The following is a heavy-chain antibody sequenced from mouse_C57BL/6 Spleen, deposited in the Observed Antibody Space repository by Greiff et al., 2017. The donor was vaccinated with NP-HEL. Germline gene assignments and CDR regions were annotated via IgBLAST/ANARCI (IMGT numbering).Heavy chain of an antibody. CDR1: GYTFTDYY. CDR3: ARGGWLLRYFDV. Sequence: EVQLQQSGPELVKPGASVKISCKASGYTFTDYYMNWVKQSHGKSLEWIGDINPNNVGTSYNQTFKGMATLTVDKSSSTAYMDLRSLTSEDSAVYYCARGGWLLRYFDVWGTGTTVTVSS. V-gene: IGHV1-26*01. CDR2: INPNNVGT. J-gene: IGHJ1*03. D-gene: IGHD2-3*01.